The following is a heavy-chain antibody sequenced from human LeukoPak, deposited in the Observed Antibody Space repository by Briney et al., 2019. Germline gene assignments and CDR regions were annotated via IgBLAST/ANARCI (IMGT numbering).Heavy chain of an antibody. Sequence: PSETLSLTCTVSGGSISSYYWSWIRQPPGKGLEWIGYIYYSGSTNYNPSLKSRVTIPVDTSKNQFSLKLSSVTAADTAVYYCARGGNYYGSGSSMYYFDYWGQGTLVTVSS. V-gene: IGHV4-59*08. D-gene: IGHD3-10*01. CDR3: ARGGNYYGSGSSMYYFDY. CDR1: GGSISSYY. CDR2: IYYSGST. J-gene: IGHJ4*02.